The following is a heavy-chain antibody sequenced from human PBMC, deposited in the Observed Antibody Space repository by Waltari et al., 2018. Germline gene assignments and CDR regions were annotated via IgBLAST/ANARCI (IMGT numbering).Heavy chain of an antibody. D-gene: IGHD7-27*01. Sequence: QLQLQASGPGLVKPSETLSLPCTVSGDSIPNTNYCWVWIRQPPGRGVDGIWSICYSGGTDATPSLKSRVTISADTSKYQFSLKLSSVTAADTALCYCAREIGANSEAVDYWGQGTLVTVSS. CDR3: AREIGANSEAVDY. CDR1: GDSIPNTNYC. CDR2: ICYSGGT. J-gene: IGHJ4*02. V-gene: IGHV4-39*02.